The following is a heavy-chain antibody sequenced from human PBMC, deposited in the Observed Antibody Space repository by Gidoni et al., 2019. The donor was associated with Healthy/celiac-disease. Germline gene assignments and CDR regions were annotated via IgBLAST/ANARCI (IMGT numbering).Heavy chain of an antibody. V-gene: IGHV3-53*01. D-gene: IGHD6-13*01. Sequence: LTISRDNSKNTLYLQMNSLRAEDTAVYYCARDMRYSSSWGYFDYWGQGTLVTVSS. J-gene: IGHJ4*02. CDR3: ARDMRYSSSWGYFDY.